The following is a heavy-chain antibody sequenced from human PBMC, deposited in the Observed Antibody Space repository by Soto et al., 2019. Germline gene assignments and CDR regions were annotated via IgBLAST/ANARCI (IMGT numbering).Heavy chain of an antibody. CDR2: ISAYNGNT. J-gene: IGHJ6*02. D-gene: IGHD2-21*01. Sequence: ASVKVSCKASGYTFTSYGISWVRQAPGQGLEWMGWISAYNGNTNYAQKLQGRVTMTTDTSTSTAYMELRSLRSDDTAVYYCARDRAYPHVDYVMDVWGQGTTVTVSS. V-gene: IGHV1-18*01. CDR1: GYTFTSYG. CDR3: ARDRAYPHVDYVMDV.